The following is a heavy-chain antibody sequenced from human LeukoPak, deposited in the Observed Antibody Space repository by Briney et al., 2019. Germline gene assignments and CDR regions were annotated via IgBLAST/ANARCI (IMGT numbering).Heavy chain of an antibody. CDR1: GYIFSSYA. D-gene: IGHD3-10*01. V-gene: IGHV3-23*01. Sequence: GGSLRLSCEASGYIFSSYAMSWVRQAPGKGLEWVSVISNSGATTDYADSVKGRSTISRDNSKNTLSLQMNSLRAEDTAVYYCAKEELYYYGSGTYYTLAPFDYWGQGTLVTVSS. CDR3: AKEELYYYGSGTYYTLAPFDY. CDR2: ISNSGATT. J-gene: IGHJ4*02.